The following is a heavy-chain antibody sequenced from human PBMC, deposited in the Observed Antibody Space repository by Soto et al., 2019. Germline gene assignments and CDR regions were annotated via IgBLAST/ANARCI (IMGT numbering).Heavy chain of an antibody. CDR3: AKVDDWNKARCFDR. CDR2: ISGNSGFT. V-gene: IGHV3-23*01. D-gene: IGHD1-1*01. CDR1: GLPFDNYV. Sequence: EVQLLESGGGLVQPGGSLGVSCLAPGLPFDNYVMTWVPRAQGRGLEWVSAISGNSGFTWYADSVKGRFTLSRDNFKNTLSLEMNNLRAEDTAVYFCAKVDDWNKARCFDRWGQGTLVTVSS. J-gene: IGHJ5*02.